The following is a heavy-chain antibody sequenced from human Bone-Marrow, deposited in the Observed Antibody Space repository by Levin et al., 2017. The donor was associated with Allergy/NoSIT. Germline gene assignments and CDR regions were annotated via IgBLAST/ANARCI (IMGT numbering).Heavy chain of an antibody. CDR2: ISPLFGAT. Sequence: GASVKVSCRTSGDTFRNHAFSWVRQAPGQGLEWMGDISPLFGATNYADKFQGRVTISADQATNTGYMELSDLRSDDTAIYYCTRGLRGADLDYWGQGTRVTVSS. D-gene: IGHD3-22*01. J-gene: IGHJ4*02. V-gene: IGHV1-69*13. CDR1: GDTFRNHA. CDR3: TRGLRGADLDY.